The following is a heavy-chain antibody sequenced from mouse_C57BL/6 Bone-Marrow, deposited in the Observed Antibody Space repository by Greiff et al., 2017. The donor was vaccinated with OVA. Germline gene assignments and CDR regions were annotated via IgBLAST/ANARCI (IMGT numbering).Heavy chain of an antibody. CDR2: ISSKSNNYAT. CDR1: GFSFNTYA. V-gene: IGHV10-1*01. Sequence: EVQVVESGGRLVQPKGSLKLSCAASGFSFNTYAMNWVRQAPGKGLEWVARISSKSNNYATYYADSVKDRFTISRDDSESMLYLQMNNLKTEDTAMYYCVRHNTTVPFAYWGQGTLVTVSA. J-gene: IGHJ3*01. D-gene: IGHD1-1*01. CDR3: VRHNTTVPFAY.